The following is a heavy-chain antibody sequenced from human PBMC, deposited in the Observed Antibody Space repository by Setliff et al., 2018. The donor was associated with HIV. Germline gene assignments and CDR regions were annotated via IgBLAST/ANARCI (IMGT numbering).Heavy chain of an antibody. V-gene: IGHV3-7*01. D-gene: IGHD1-26*01. CDR3: ARWGSGSYERVFDY. J-gene: IGHJ4*02. CDR2: VKQDGTET. Sequence: GSLRLSCVASGFTFSTYAINWVRLAPGKGLEWVANVKQDGTETLYVDSVKGRFTISRDNANNLVYLQMNSLRVEDTAVYFCARWGSGSYERVFDYWGQGMLVTVSS. CDR1: GFTFSTYA.